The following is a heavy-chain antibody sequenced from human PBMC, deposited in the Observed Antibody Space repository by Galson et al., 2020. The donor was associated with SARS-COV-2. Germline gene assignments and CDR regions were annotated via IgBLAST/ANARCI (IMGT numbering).Heavy chain of an antibody. V-gene: IGHV3-33*01. CDR2: IWYDGSNK. Sequence: PGGSLRLSCAASGFTFSSYGMHWVRQAPGKGLEWVAVIWYDGSNKYYADSVKGRFTISRDNSKNTLYLQMNSLRAEDTAVYYCAALNGGGVLGAEYSLDAFDIWGQGTMVTVSS. D-gene: IGHD3-16*01. CDR1: GFTFSSYG. CDR3: AALNGGGVLGAEYSLDAFDI. J-gene: IGHJ3*02.